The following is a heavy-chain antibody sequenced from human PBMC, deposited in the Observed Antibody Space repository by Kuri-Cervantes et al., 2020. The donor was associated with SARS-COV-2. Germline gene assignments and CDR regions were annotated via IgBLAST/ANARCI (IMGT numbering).Heavy chain of an antibody. V-gene: IGHV3-74*03. J-gene: IGHJ5*02. D-gene: IGHD2-2*02. CDR2: SNSDGTFT. Sequence: LSLTCAASGFTFSSHWMYWVRQVPGKGLVWVSRSNSDGTFTTYADSMEGRFTISRDNAKNTLYLQMNSLRAEDTALYYCARGGGYTGPNNYWFDPWGQGTLVTVSS. CDR3: ARGGGYTGPNNYWFDP. CDR1: GFTFSSHW.